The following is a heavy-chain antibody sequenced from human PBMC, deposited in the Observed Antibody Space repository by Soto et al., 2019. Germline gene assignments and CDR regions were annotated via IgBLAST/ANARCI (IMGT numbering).Heavy chain of an antibody. CDR2: IKSKTDGGTT. CDR1: GVTFINAW. D-gene: IGHD4-17*01. Sequence: PGGSLRHSCAASGVTFINAWMSWVRQATGKGLEWVGRIKSKTDGGTTDYAAPVKGRFTISRDDSKNTLYLQMNSLKTEDTAVYYCTTDYGDYVYYYYYMDVWGKGTTVTVSS. J-gene: IGHJ6*03. V-gene: IGHV3-15*01. CDR3: TTDYGDYVYYYYYMDV.